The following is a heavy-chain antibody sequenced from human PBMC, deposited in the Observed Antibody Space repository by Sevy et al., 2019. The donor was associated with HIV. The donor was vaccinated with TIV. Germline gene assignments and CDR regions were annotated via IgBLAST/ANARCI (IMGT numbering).Heavy chain of an antibody. D-gene: IGHD2-8*01. CDR1: GFTFNNAR. J-gene: IGHJ4*02. CDR3: INNRGFCINGVCGEYFDY. CDR2: IKXKTDGGTP. V-gene: IGHV3-15*01. Sequence: GGSLRLSCAASGFTFNNARMTWVRQAPGKXLEWXXXIKXKTDGGTPEYAAPVKGRFTISRDDSKNRLYLQMNSLKIXXTAVYYCINNRGFCINGVCGEYFDYWGQGTLVTVSS.